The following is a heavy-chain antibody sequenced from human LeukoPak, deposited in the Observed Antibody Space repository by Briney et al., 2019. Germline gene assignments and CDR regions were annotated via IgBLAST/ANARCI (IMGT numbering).Heavy chain of an antibody. V-gene: IGHV1-8*03. CDR1: GYTLTRYA. Sequence: ASVKSSCKASGYTLTRYAINWGRHATGHRRVWIGSMTPNRGYTGYAQKFQGRVTLTRNTSISTAYMQLSSMRYQVTAVYLIARTPPTATTPNIMFDYWGQGTLVTVSS. D-gene: IGHD4-17*01. CDR3: ARTPPTATTPNIMFDY. CDR2: MTPNRGYT. J-gene: IGHJ4*02.